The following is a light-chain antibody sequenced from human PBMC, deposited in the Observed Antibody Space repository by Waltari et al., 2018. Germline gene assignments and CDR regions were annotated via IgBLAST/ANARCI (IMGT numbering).Light chain of an antibody. Sequence: QSALTQPASVSGSPGQSITISCTGTRSDVGGYNYVSWYQQHPDKVPKLIIFEVSHRPSGVSYRFSCSKSGNTASLTIVGLQTEDEANDYCSSYTASSTRVFGGGTTLTVL. CDR1: RSDVGGYNY. CDR3: SSYTASSTRV. V-gene: IGLV2-14*01. CDR2: EVS. J-gene: IGLJ3*02.